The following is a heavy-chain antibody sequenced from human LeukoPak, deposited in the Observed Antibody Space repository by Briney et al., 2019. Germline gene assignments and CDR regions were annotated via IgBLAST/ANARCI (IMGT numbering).Heavy chain of an antibody. CDR2: ISYDGSNK. D-gene: IGHD6-19*01. CDR1: GFTFSSYA. CDR3: AREYSSGWTEYFQH. Sequence: GRSLRLSCAASGFTFSSYAMHWVRQAPGKGLEWVAVISYDGSNKYYADSVKGRFTISRDNSKNTLYLQMNSLRAEDTAVYYCAREYSSGWTEYFQHWGQGTLVTVSS. J-gene: IGHJ1*01. V-gene: IGHV3-30-3*01.